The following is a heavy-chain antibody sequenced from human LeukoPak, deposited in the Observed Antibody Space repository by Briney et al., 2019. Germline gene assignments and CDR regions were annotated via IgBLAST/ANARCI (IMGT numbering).Heavy chain of an antibody. CDR2: ISGSGCST. CDR1: GCTFSNYA. V-gene: IGHV3-23*01. Sequence: GWSLRLSCAASGCTFSNYAMTWLRQAPGKGLDWVFTISGSGCSTYYADSVKGRFTISRDNSKNTLSLQMNSLRVEDTAVYYCEMTPFDYWGQGTLVTVSS. J-gene: IGHJ4*02. CDR3: EMTPFDY.